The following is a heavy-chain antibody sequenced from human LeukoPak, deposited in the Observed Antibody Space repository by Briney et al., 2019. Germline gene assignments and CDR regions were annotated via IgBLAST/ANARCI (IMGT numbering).Heavy chain of an antibody. V-gene: IGHV3-33*01. CDR3: ARDGSEDIVVVPAAMWAGYFDY. J-gene: IGHJ4*02. CDR2: IWYDGSNK. Sequence: GGSLRLSCAASGFTFSSYGMHWVRQAPGKGLEWVAVIWYDGSNKYYADSVKGRFTISRDNSKNTLYLQMNSLRAEDTAVYYRARDGSEDIVVVPAAMWAGYFDYWGQGTLVTVSS. CDR1: GFTFSSYG. D-gene: IGHD2-2*01.